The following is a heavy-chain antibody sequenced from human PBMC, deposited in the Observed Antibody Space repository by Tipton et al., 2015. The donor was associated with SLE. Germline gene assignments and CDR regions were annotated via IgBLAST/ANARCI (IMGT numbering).Heavy chain of an antibody. D-gene: IGHD2-2*01. CDR2: ISGSRSYT. J-gene: IGHJ6*02. Sequence: SLRLSCAASGFTFSDYYMSWIRQAPGKGLEWVSYISGSRSYTNYADSVKGRFTISGDNAKNSLDLQMNSLRAEDTAVYYCARYSTTDYHYHYAMDVWGQGTTVTVSS. CDR3: ARYSTTDYHYHYAMDV. V-gene: IGHV3-11*06. CDR1: GFTFSDYY.